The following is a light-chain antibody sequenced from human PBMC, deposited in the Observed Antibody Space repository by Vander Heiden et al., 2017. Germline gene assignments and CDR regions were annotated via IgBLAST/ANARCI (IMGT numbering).Light chain of an antibody. J-gene: IGKJ2*01. CDR1: HAISNY. CDR3: QQFHAHPYT. V-gene: IGKV1-33*01. CDR2: DAS. Sequence: DIQMTHSPSSLSASVGDRGTITCQASHAISNYLNWYQQKPGKAPKILIYDASSSAAGVLSRLSGSGSGTDFTFTISSLQPEDIATYCCQQFHAHPYTFGQGTKLAIK.